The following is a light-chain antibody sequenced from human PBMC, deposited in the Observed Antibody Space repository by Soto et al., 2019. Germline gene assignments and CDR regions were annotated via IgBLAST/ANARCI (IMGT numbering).Light chain of an antibody. J-gene: IGKJ5*01. CDR3: QQRSNWPPIT. CDR2: DAS. V-gene: IGKV3-11*01. CDR1: QSVSSY. Sequence: EIVLTQSPATLSLSPGERATLSCRASQSVSSYLAWYQQKPGQAPRLLIYDASNRAPGLPARFSGSGSGTDFTLTISSLEPEDCAVYYCQQRSNWPPITFGQGTRLEIK.